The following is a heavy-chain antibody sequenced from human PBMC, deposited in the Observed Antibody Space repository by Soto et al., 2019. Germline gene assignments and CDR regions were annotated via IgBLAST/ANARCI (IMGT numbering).Heavy chain of an antibody. J-gene: IGHJ6*02. CDR2: IYCSGST. CDR1: GGSISSSSYY. D-gene: IGHD3-3*01. CDR3: ASGNLSQGYDFWSGYYTPFYYYGMDV. V-gene: IGHV4-39*01. Sequence: SETLSLTCTVSGGSISSSSYYWGWIRQPPGKGLEWIGSIYCSGSTYYNPSLKSRVTISVDTSKNQFSLKLSSVTAADTAVYYCASGNLSQGYDFWSGYYTPFYYYGMDVWGQGTTVTVS.